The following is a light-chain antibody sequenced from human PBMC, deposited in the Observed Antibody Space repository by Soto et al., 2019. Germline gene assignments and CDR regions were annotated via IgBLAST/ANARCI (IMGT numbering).Light chain of an antibody. CDR2: WAS. V-gene: IGKV4-1*01. CDR3: QQYYTTLSWT. CDR1: QTVLYSSNNKNY. Sequence: DIVMTQSPDSLAVSLGERATINCKSSQTVLYSSNNKNYLAWYQQKPGQPPKLLIYWASTRESGVPARFSGSGSGTDFTLTISDLQAEDVAVYYCQQYYTTLSWTFGQGTKVDIK. J-gene: IGKJ1*01.